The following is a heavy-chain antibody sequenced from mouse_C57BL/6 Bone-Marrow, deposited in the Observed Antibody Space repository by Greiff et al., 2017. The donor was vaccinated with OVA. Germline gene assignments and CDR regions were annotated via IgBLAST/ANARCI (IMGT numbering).Heavy chain of an antibody. J-gene: IGHJ3*01. Sequence: VQLQQPGAELVRPGTSVKLSCKASGYTFTSYWMHWVKQRPGQGLEWIGVIDPSDSYTNYNQKFKGKATLTVDTSSSTAYMQLSSLTSEDSAVYYWARGCYDGYLAWFAYWGQGTLVTVSA. CDR1: GYTFTSYW. V-gene: IGHV1-59*01. CDR2: IDPSDSYT. CDR3: ARGCYDGYLAWFAY. D-gene: IGHD2-3*01.